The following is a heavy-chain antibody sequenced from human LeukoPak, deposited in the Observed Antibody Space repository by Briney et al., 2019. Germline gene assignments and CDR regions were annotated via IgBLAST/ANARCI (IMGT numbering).Heavy chain of an antibody. V-gene: IGHV3-7*01. Sequence: GGSLRLSCVASGFSFSRMSWVRPTPEKGLEFVANIDQGGSVRNYMDSLKGRCTISRDNAKKSLYLEINSLRADDTAVYYCARDPESSSFDLWGRGALVTVSS. CDR1: GFSFSR. J-gene: IGHJ4*02. CDR3: ARDPESSSFDL. D-gene: IGHD6-13*01. CDR2: IDQGGSVR.